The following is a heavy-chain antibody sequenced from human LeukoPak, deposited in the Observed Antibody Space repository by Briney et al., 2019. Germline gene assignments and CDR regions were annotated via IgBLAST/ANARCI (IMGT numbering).Heavy chain of an antibody. Sequence: ASVKVSCKASGYTFTSYGISWVRQAPGQGLEWMGWISAYNGNTNYAQKLQGRVTMTTDTSTSKAYMELRSLRSDDTAVYYCARVAVLWFGESPGYYYMDVWGKGTTVTISS. V-gene: IGHV1-18*01. D-gene: IGHD3-10*01. CDR3: ARVAVLWFGESPGYYYMDV. CDR1: GYTFTSYG. J-gene: IGHJ6*03. CDR2: ISAYNGNT.